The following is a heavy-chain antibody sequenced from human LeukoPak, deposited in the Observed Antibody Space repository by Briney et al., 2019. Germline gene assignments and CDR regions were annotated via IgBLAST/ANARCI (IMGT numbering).Heavy chain of an antibody. D-gene: IGHD2-2*01. CDR2: IGAYNGNT. J-gene: IGHJ4*02. CDR3: AGTAVVPAPVDY. V-gene: IGHV1-18*04. CDR1: GYTFTSYG. Sequence: ASVKVSCTASGYTFTSYGISWVRQAPGQGHEWMGWIGAYNGNTNYAQKLQGRVTTTTDTSTSTAYMELRSLRSDDTAVYYCAGTAVVPAPVDYWGQGTLVTVSS.